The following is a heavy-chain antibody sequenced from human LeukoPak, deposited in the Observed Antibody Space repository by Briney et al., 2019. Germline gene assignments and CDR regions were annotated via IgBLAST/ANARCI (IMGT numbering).Heavy chain of an antibody. CDR2: ISSSSYI. J-gene: IGHJ4*02. Sequence: GGSLRLSCAASGFTFSSYSMNWVRQAPGKGLEWVSSISSSSYIYYADSVKGRFTISRDNAKNSLYLQMNSLRAEDTAVYYCASTYYYDSSGYGCFDYWGQGTLVTVSS. D-gene: IGHD3-22*01. CDR1: GFTFSSYS. V-gene: IGHV3-21*01. CDR3: ASTYYYDSSGYGCFDY.